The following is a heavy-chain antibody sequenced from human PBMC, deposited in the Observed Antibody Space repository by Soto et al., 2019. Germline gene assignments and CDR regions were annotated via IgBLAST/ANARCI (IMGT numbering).Heavy chain of an antibody. CDR3: ATVRGAVWQQLDYFDY. D-gene: IGHD6-13*01. CDR1: GYTLTELS. CDR2: FDPEDGET. V-gene: IGHV1-24*01. Sequence: ASVKVSCKVSGYTLTELSMHWVRQAPGKGLEWMGGFDPEDGETIYAQKFQGRVTMTEDTSTDTAYMELSSLRSEDTAVYYCATVRGAVWQQLDYFDYWGQGTLVTVSS. J-gene: IGHJ4*02.